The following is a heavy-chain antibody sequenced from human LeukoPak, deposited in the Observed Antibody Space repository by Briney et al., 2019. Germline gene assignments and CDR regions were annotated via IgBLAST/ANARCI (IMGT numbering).Heavy chain of an antibody. CDR2: IYPGDSET. Sequence: GESLKISCKGSGYSFSSYWIGWVRQMPGKGLELMGIIYPGDSETIYSPSFQGQVTISADKSFSTAYLQWSSLKASDTAMYYCARLGPTVTTLYWFDPWGQGTLVTASS. D-gene: IGHD4-11*01. V-gene: IGHV5-51*01. CDR1: GYSFSSYW. CDR3: ARLGPTVTTLYWFDP. J-gene: IGHJ5*02.